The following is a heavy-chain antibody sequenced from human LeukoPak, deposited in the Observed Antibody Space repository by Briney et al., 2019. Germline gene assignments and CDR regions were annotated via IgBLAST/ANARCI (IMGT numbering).Heavy chain of an antibody. D-gene: IGHD3-3*01. J-gene: IGHJ4*02. Sequence: GGSLRLSCAASGFTFSSYAMHWVRQAPGKGLEWVAVISYDGSNKYYADSVKGRFTISRDNSKNTLHLQMNSLRAEDTAVYYCARETDFWTDYWGQGTLVTVSS. CDR1: GFTFSSYA. CDR3: ARETDFWTDY. V-gene: IGHV3-30-3*01. CDR2: ISYDGSNK.